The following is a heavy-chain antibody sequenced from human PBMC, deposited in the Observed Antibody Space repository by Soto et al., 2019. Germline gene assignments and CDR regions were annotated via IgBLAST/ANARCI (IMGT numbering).Heavy chain of an antibody. D-gene: IGHD3-3*01. CDR1: GFPFSSYW. J-gene: IGHJ6*02. CDR2: IKQDGSEK. CDR3: ARGPRYDFWSGYYYYYYGMDV. V-gene: IGHV3-7*05. Sequence: GGSLRLSCAASGFPFSSYWMSWVRTAPGKGLEWVANIKQDGSEKYYVDSVKGRFTISRDNAKNSLYLQMNSLRAEDTAVYYCARGPRYDFWSGYYYYYYGMDVWGQGTTVTVSS.